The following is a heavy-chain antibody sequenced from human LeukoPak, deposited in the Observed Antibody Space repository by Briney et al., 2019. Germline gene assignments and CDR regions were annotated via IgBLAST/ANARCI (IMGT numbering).Heavy chain of an antibody. J-gene: IGHJ4*02. CDR2: ISAYNGNT. CDR3: AGVDGYNIDY. CDR1: GGTFSSYG. Sequence: GASVKVSCKASGGTFSSYGISWVRQAPGQGLEWMGWISAYNGNTNYALKLQGRVTMTTDTSTSTAYMELRSLRSDDTAVYYCAGVDGYNIDYWGQGTLVTVSS. D-gene: IGHD5-24*01. V-gene: IGHV1-18*01.